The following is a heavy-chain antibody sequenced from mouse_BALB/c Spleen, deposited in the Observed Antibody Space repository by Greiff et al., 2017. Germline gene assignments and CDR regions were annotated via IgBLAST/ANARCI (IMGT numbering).Heavy chain of an antibody. CDR1: GYTFTSYT. Sequence: VQLQQSGAELARPGASVKMSCKASGYTFTSYTMHWVKQRPGQGLEWIGYINPSSGYTNYNQKFKDKATLTADKSSSTAYMQLSSLTSEDSAVYYCARRGSAIYAMDDWGQGTSVTVSS. CDR2: INPSSGYT. V-gene: IGHV1-4*01. CDR3: ARRGSAIYAMDD. J-gene: IGHJ4*01.